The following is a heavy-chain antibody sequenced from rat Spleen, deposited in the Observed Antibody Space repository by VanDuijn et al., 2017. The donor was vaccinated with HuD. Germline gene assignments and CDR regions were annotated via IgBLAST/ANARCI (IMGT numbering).Heavy chain of an antibody. J-gene: IGHJ2*01. D-gene: IGHD1-1*01. CDR3: ATTPLYYSGDPYYFDY. Sequence: EVQLVESGGGLVQPGGSLKLSCAASGFTFSNYDMAWVRQAPTKGLEWVASISPGGGSTYYRDSVKGRFTISRDNAKNSLYLQMDSLRSADTATYYCATTPLYYSGDPYYFDYWGQGVMVTVSS. CDR2: ISPGGGST. CDR1: GFTFSNYD. V-gene: IGHV5S13*01.